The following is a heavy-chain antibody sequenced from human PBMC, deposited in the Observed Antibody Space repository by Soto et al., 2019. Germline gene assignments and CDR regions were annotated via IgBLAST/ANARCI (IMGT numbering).Heavy chain of an antibody. V-gene: IGHV1-3*01. D-gene: IGHD6-19*01. CDR1: GYTFSSHA. J-gene: IGHJ4*02. CDR3: ARGYSSGWYSEFDY. Sequence: ASVKVSCKASGYTFSSHAMHWVRQAPGQRLEWMGWINAGNGNTKYSQKFQGRVTITRDTSASTAYMELSSLRSEDTAVYYCARGYSSGWYSEFDYWGQGALVTVSS. CDR2: INAGNGNT.